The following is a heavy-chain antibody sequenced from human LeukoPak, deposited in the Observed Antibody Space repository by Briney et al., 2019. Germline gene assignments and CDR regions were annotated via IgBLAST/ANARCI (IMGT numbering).Heavy chain of an antibody. CDR3: AKKRIAAAGKNDFDY. D-gene: IGHD6-13*01. J-gene: IGHJ4*02. CDR2: ISGTGSLP. V-gene: IGHV3-23*01. CDR1: GFTFSSYA. Sequence: QAGGSLRPSCAASGFTFSSYAVSWVGQAPGKGREWVSLISGTGSLPYYAVSVKGRFTISRDNSKNPVYLQMNSLRAEDTAVYYCAKKRIAAAGKNDFDYWGQGTLVTVSS.